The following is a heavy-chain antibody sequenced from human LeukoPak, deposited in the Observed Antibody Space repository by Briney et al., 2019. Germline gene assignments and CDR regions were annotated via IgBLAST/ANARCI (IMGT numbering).Heavy chain of an antibody. V-gene: IGHV4-4*07. CDR3: ARGGSSAAAVFDY. D-gene: IGHD6-13*01. Sequence: PSETLSLTCTVSGGSISRYNWSWIRRPAGRGLEWIGRIYSSGTTNYNPSLKSRVTMSVDTSKNQFSLKLSSVTAADTAVYYCARGGSSAAAVFDYWGQGTLVTVSS. J-gene: IGHJ4*02. CDR1: GGSISRYN. CDR2: IYSSGTT.